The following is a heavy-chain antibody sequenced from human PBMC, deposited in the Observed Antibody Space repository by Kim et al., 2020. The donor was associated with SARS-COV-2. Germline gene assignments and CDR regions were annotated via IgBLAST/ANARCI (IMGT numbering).Heavy chain of an antibody. D-gene: IGHD6-19*01. Sequence: SETLSLTCTVSSGSIINYYWSWIRQPPGKGLEWIGYIYYSGSTNYNPSLKSRVTISLDTSKNQFSLKLNSVTAADTAVYYCARMGSSGWFESAFDIWGQG. CDR1: SGSIINYY. CDR2: IYYSGST. CDR3: ARMGSSGWFESAFDI. J-gene: IGHJ3*02. V-gene: IGHV4-59*01.